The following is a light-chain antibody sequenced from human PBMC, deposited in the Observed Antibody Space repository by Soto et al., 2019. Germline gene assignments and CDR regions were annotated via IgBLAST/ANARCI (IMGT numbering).Light chain of an antibody. Sequence: QSALTQPASVSGSPGQSITISCTGTSSDVGAYNYDSWYQQHPGKAPKLMIYEVSNRPSGVSDRFSGSRSGNTASLTISGLQAEDESDYYCISYTSSSTWVFGGGTKLTVL. J-gene: IGLJ3*02. V-gene: IGLV2-14*01. CDR1: SSDVGAYNY. CDR2: EVS. CDR3: ISYTSSSTWV.